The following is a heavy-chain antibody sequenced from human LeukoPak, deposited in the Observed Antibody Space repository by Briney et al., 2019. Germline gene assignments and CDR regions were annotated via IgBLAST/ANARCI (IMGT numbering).Heavy chain of an antibody. CDR3: ARQGATAAEAHFDY. Sequence: GASVKVSCKASGGTFSSYAISWVRQAPGQGLEWMGIINPSGGSTSYAQKFQGRVTMTRDTSTSTVYMELSSLRSEDTAVYYCARQGATAAEAHFDYWGQGTLVTVSS. CDR1: GGTFSSYA. CDR2: INPSGGST. D-gene: IGHD6-13*01. V-gene: IGHV1-46*01. J-gene: IGHJ4*02.